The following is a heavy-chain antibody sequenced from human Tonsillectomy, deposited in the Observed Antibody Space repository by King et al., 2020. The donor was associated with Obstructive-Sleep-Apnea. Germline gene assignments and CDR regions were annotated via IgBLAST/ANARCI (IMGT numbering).Heavy chain of an antibody. J-gene: IGHJ5*02. V-gene: IGHV4-39*07. Sequence: QLQESGPGLVKPSETLSLTCIVSGGSIRSSSHYWGWIRQPPGKGLEWIGNIYYDGRTYYTPSLQSRVTISVDTSRNQFSLRLSSVTAADTAVYFCARLGEYSFIAQKKESWFDPWGQGSLVTVSS. CDR2: IYYDGRT. CDR3: ARLGEYSFIAQKKESWFDP. CDR1: GGSIRSSSHY. D-gene: IGHD5-18*01.